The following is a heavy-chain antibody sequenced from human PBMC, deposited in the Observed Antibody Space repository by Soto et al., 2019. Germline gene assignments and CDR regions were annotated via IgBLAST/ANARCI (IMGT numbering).Heavy chain of an antibody. CDR3: ARDSPPFDY. J-gene: IGHJ4*02. Sequence: QVQLVQSGAEVKKPGASVKVSCKASGYPFTNYSISWVRQAPGQGLEWMGWISAYNGNKKYAQKVQGRVTMTTDTSTSTAYMERRSLRSDDTAVYYCARDSPPFDYWGQGTLVTVSS. CDR2: ISAYNGNK. CDR1: GYPFTNYS. V-gene: IGHV1-18*01.